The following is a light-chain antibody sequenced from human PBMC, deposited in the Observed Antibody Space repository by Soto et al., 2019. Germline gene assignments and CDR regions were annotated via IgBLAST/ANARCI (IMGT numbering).Light chain of an antibody. CDR3: QQYTSWPLT. CDR1: QSVSNN. J-gene: IGKJ4*01. V-gene: IGKV3-15*01. CDR2: GAS. Sequence: EIVMTQSPATLSVSPGERATLSCRASQSVSNNLAWYQQKPGQAPRLLSYGASTRATGIPARFSGSGSGTDCTLTISSLQSEDFAVYYCQQYTSWPLTLGGGTQVEIK.